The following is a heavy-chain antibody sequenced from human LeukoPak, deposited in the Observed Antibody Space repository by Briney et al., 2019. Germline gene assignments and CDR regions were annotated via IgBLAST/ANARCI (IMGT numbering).Heavy chain of an antibody. CDR2: ISAYNGNT. Sequence: ASVKVSCKASGYTFTSYGISWVRQAPGQGLEWMGWISAYNGNTNYAQKLQGRVTMTTDTSTSTAYMELRSLRSDDTAVYYCARDDQELWYGGYDHSFDYWGQGTLVTVSS. CDR1: GYTFTSYG. V-gene: IGHV1-18*01. J-gene: IGHJ4*02. D-gene: IGHD3-10*01. CDR3: ARDDQELWYGGYDHSFDY.